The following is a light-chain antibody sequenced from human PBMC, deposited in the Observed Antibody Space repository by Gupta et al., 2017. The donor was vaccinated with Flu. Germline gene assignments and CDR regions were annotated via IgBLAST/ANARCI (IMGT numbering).Light chain of an antibody. Sequence: GQTASLPCGGNNIGRYTVHWYQQKAGRAPLLVVHDDTERSSGVPVRFSGSNFGSTATLTISGVEVGDEADYFCQVWYNTKDIQVFGAGTRLTVL. CDR1: NIGRYT. CDR2: DDT. J-gene: IGLJ2*01. V-gene: IGLV3-21*02. CDR3: QVWYNTKDIQV.